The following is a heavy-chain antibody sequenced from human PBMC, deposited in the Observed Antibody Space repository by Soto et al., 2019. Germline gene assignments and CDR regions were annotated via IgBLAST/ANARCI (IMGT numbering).Heavy chain of an antibody. Sequence: EVQLVESGGGLVQTWGSLRLSCAASGFTFSSYWMHWVRHAPGKGLAWVSRINSDGSSTSYADSLKGRFTISRNKGKNTLYREMSRLIAEATAVDYGLSTSLGVSGEARGDCWCQGTMVSFSS. CDR2: INSDGSST. D-gene: IGHD2-21*01. V-gene: IGHV3-74*01. J-gene: IGHJ4*02. CDR3: LSTSLGVSGEARGDC. CDR1: GFTFSSYW.